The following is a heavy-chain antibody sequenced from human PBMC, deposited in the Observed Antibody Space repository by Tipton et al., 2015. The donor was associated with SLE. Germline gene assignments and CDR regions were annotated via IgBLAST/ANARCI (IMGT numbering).Heavy chain of an antibody. CDR1: CGSISSSSYY. Sequence: TLSLTCTVSCGSISSSSYYWGWIRQPPGKGLEWIGSIYYSGSTYYNPSLKSRVTISVDTSKNQFSLKLSSVTAADTAVYYCARSRYSSSSYYYYYMDVWGKGTTVTVSS. CDR3: ARSRYSSSSYYYYYMDV. J-gene: IGHJ6*03. CDR2: IYYSGST. D-gene: IGHD6-6*01. V-gene: IGHV4-39*07.